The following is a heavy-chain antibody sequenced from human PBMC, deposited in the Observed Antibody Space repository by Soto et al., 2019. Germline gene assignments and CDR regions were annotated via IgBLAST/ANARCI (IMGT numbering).Heavy chain of an antibody. CDR3: ARKYSSSSWFDP. J-gene: IGHJ5*02. CDR1: GYTFTSYG. CDR2: ISTYNGDT. V-gene: IGHV1-18*01. Sequence: QVQLVQSGAVVKKPGASVKVSCKASGYTFTSYGISWVRQAPEQGLEWMGWISTYNGDTNYAQQLQGRVTMTTDTSTSTAYMELRSLRSDDTAVYYCARKYSSSSWFDPWGQGTLVTVSS. D-gene: IGHD6-6*01.